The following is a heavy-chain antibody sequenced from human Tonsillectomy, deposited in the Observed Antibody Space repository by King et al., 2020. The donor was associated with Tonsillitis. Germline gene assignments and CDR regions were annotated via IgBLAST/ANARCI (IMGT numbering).Heavy chain of an antibody. Sequence: QLQESGPGLVKPSETLSLTCTVSGGSISSSSYYWGWIRQPPGKGLEWIGNIYYSGSTYYNPSPKSRVTISVDTSKNQFSLKLNSVTAADTAVYYCARHFRTGYDYKDWFDPWGQGTLVTVSS. CDR3: ARHFRTGYDYKDWFDP. CDR2: IYYSGST. V-gene: IGHV4-39*01. J-gene: IGHJ5*02. D-gene: IGHD4-11*01. CDR1: GGSISSSSYY.